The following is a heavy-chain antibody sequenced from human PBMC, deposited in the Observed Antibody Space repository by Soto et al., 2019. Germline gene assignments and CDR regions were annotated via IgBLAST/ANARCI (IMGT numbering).Heavy chain of an antibody. V-gene: IGHV1-46*01. D-gene: IGHD1-1*01. J-gene: IGHJ6*02. Sequence: GXSGKVSFKASGYTFTSYYIRWVRQAPGQGLEWMGLINACKGNTNYAQNLQGRVTMTTDTSTSTVYMELSSLRSDDTAVYYCARTYNWRPRGEVYYYGIDVWGQGTMVTVSS. CDR1: GYTFTSYY. CDR2: INACKGNT. CDR3: ARTYNWRPRGEVYYYGIDV.